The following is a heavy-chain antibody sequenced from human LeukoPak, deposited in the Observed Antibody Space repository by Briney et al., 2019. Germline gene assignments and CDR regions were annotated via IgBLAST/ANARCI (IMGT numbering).Heavy chain of an antibody. Sequence: PSETLSLTCAVSGGSISSSNWWSWVRQPPGKGLEWIGEIYHSGSTNYNPSLKSRVTISVDTSKNQFSLKLSSVTAADTAVYYCARALALNAFDIWGQGTMVTVSS. CDR3: ARALALNAFDI. V-gene: IGHV4-4*02. CDR2: IYHSGST. D-gene: IGHD6-13*01. CDR1: GGSISSSNW. J-gene: IGHJ3*02.